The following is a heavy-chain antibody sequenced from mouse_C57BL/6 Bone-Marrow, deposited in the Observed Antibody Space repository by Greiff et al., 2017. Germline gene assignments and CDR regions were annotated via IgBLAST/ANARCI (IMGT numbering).Heavy chain of an antibody. Sequence: VQLQQSGAELARPGASVKLSCKASGYTFTSYGISWVKQRTGQGLEWIGEIYPRSGNTYYNEKFKGQATLTADKSSSTAYMELRSLTSEDSAVYFCSREDYDSWFAYWGQGTLVTVSA. CDR2: IYPRSGNT. CDR1: GYTFTSYG. CDR3: SREDYDSWFAY. V-gene: IGHV1-81*01. D-gene: IGHD2-4*01. J-gene: IGHJ3*01.